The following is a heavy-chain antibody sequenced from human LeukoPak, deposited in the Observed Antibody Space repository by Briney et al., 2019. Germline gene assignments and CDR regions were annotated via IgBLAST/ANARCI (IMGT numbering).Heavy chain of an antibody. CDR2: IGTAGDT. D-gene: IGHD3-16*02. Sequence: PGGSLRLSCAASGFTFSSYDMHWVRQATGKGLEWVSAIGTAGDTYYPGSVEGRFTISRENAKNSLYLQMNSLRAGDTAVYYCARAGGHYDYVWGSYRPPHYYYGMDVWGQGTTVTVSS. CDR1: GFTFSSYD. V-gene: IGHV3-13*01. CDR3: ARAGGHYDYVWGSYRPPHYYYGMDV. J-gene: IGHJ6*02.